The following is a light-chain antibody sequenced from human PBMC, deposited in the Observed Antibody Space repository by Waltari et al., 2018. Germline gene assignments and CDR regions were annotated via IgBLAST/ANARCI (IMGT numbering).Light chain of an antibody. V-gene: IGLV1-40*01. Sequence: QSVLTQPPSVSGAPGQRVTISCPGSSSNIGAGYDVHGYQQLPGTAPKLLIYGNSNRPSGVPDRFSGSKSGTSASLAIAGLQAEYGADYYCQSYDSSLSGGVFGGGTKLTVL. CDR3: QSYDSSLSGGV. CDR1: SSNIGAGYD. CDR2: GNS. J-gene: IGLJ2*01.